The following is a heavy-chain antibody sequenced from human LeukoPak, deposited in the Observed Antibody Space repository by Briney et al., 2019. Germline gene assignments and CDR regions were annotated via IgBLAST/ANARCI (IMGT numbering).Heavy chain of an antibody. CDR2: IYDSGST. CDR3: FQVEDGIRDFDWLWFPGIFDY. CDR1: GGAFSSYS. D-gene: IGHD3-9*01. V-gene: IGHV4-59*01. J-gene: IGHJ4*02. Sequence: SETLSVTCAVYGGAFSSYSWSWILQPPVKGLERIGYIYDSGSTTYNPSLKSRVTISVDTSKNQFSLKLSSVTAADTAVYFFFQVEDGIRDFDWLWFPGIFDYWGQGTLVTVSS.